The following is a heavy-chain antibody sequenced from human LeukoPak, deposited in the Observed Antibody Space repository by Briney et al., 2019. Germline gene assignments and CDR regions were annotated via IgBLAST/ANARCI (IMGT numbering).Heavy chain of an antibody. V-gene: IGHV1-8*03. Sequence: ASVKVSCKASGYTSTSYDINWVRQAPGQGLEWMGWMNPNSGNTGYAQKFQGRVTITRNTSISTAYMELSSLRSEDTAVYYCARLFPQGAVWSGYFWYFDYWGQGTLVTVSS. D-gene: IGHD3-3*01. CDR1: GYTSTSYD. CDR2: MNPNSGNT. J-gene: IGHJ4*02. CDR3: ARLFPQGAVWSGYFWYFDY.